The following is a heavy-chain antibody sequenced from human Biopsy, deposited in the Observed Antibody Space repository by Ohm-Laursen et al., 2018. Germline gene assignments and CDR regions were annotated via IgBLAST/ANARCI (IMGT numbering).Heavy chain of an antibody. Sequence: SLRLSCTASGSTFYDYGMHWVRQAPGKGLEWVSLISWDGRTRYYADSVKGRFTISRDNSKNSLYLQMNSLRLEDTALYFCARAFRGQYFYYYYGMDVWGQGTTVTVSS. CDR3: ARAFRGQYFYYYYGMDV. CDR1: GSTFYDYG. CDR2: ISWDGRTR. V-gene: IGHV3-43D*04. D-gene: IGHD3-9*01. J-gene: IGHJ6*02.